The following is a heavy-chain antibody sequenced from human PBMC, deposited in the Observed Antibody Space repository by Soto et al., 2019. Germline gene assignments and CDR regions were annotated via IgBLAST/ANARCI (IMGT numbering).Heavy chain of an antibody. CDR1: GDSVSSNSAA. CDR2: TYYRSKWYN. J-gene: IGHJ5*02. CDR3: TRDTGNWNDWSDP. V-gene: IGHV6-1*01. D-gene: IGHD1-20*01. Sequence: SQTLSLSCAISGDSVSSNSAAWNWIRQSPSRDLEWLGRTYYRSKWYNDYAVSVKSRITINPDTSKNQFSLQLNSVTPEDTAVYYCTRDTGNWNDWSDPWGQGTLVTVSS.